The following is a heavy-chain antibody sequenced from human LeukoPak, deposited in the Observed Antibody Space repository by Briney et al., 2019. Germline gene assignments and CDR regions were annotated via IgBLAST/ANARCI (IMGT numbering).Heavy chain of an antibody. CDR2: ISGSGGTT. D-gene: IGHD6-13*01. CDR1: GFTFSSYA. CDR3: AKECLAAAGLYNWFDP. V-gene: IGHV3-23*01. J-gene: IGHJ5*02. Sequence: PGGSLRLSCAASGFTFSSYAVRWVRQPPGKGLECVSVISGSGGTTYYADSVKGRFTISRDNSKNTLYLQMNSLRAEDTAVYYCAKECLAAAGLYNWFDPWGQGTLVTVSS.